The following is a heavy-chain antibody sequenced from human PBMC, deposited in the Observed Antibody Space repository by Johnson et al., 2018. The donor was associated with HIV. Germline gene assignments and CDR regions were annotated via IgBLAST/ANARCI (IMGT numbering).Heavy chain of an antibody. Sequence: QVQLVESGGGVVQPGRSLRLSCAASGFTFSSYGMHWVRQGPGKGLEWVAVISYDGSNKYYADSVKGRFTISRDNSKNTLYLQMNSLRAEDTAVYYCAREAYCSGGSCYDAFDIWGQGTMVTVSS. V-gene: IGHV3-30*03. J-gene: IGHJ3*02. CDR1: GFTFSSYG. CDR3: AREAYCSGGSCYDAFDI. D-gene: IGHD2-15*01. CDR2: ISYDGSNK.